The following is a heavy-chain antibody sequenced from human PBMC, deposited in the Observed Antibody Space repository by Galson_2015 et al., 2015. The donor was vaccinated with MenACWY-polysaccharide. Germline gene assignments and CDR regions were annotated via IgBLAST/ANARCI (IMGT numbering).Heavy chain of an antibody. CDR3: ARSHYGLDV. J-gene: IGHJ6*02. CDR1: GFSLGAWY. Sequence: SLRLSCAASGFSLGAWYMSWIRQAPGKGLEWLSYISKSGDSIYYGDSVKGRFAISRDNAKNSLCLQLNSLEVEDTAIYYCARSHYGLDVWGQGTTVTVSS. CDR2: ISKSGDSI. V-gene: IGHV3-11*01.